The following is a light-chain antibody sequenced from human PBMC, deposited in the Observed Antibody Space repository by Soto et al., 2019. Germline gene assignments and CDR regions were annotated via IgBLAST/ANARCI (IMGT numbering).Light chain of an antibody. CDR3: QQSYSMPYA. J-gene: IGKJ2*01. V-gene: IGKV1-39*01. CDR1: QSISSY. Sequence: LQTTQAPSSLSASVGDRVTITCRASQSISSYLNWYQQKPGKAPKLLIYAASSLQTGVPSRFTGSGSGTDFTLTIISLQPEDYATYFCQQSYSMPYAFGPGTKVDIK. CDR2: AAS.